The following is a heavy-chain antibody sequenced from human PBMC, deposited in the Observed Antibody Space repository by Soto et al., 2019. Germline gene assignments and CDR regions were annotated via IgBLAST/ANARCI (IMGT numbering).Heavy chain of an antibody. J-gene: IGHJ5*02. D-gene: IGHD2-21*01. V-gene: IGHV3-7*01. CDR1: GFTFSNYW. CDR3: ASARHIGP. CDR2: IKEDGSER. Sequence: LRLSCAASGFTFSNYWMSWVRQAPGKGLEWVANIKEDGSERNYVDSVKGRFTISRDNAENSLYPQMNSLRAEDTAVYYCASARHIGPWGQGTLVTVSS.